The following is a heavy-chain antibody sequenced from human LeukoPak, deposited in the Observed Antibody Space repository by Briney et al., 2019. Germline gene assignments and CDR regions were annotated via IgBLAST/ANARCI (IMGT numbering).Heavy chain of an antibody. CDR1: GFAVKSSY. D-gene: IGHD3-10*01. Sequence: GGSLRLSCAASGFAVKSSYMNWVRQAPGRGLEWVSVLYAGGESYYADSVLGRFTISRDNSNNTVFLEMNSLTADDTAVYFCARDSAGNQYSSGNFDLWGQGTLVTVSS. CDR3: ARDSAGNQYSSGNFDL. V-gene: IGHV3-53*01. J-gene: IGHJ4*02. CDR2: LYAGGES.